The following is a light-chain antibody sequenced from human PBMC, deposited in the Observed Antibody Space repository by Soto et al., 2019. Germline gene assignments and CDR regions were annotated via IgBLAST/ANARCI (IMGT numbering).Light chain of an antibody. CDR2: DAS. J-gene: IGKJ1*01. CDR1: QSVSSY. V-gene: IGKV3-11*01. CDR3: QQLGTWPPP. Sequence: EIVLTQSPATLSLSPGERATLSCRASQSVSSYFAWYQQKPGQAPRLLIYDASNRATGIPARFSGSGSGTDFTLTISSLEPEDFAVYYRQQLGTWPPPFGQGTKVDIK.